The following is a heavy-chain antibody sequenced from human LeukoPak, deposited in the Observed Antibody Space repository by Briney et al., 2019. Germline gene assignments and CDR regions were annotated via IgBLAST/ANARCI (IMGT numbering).Heavy chain of an antibody. CDR3: AKASGVISYYYGMDV. J-gene: IGHJ6*02. CDR1: GLTFSSYS. V-gene: IGHV3-21*01. CDR2: ISSGSSYI. Sequence: GGSLRLSCAASGLTFSSYSMNWVRQAPGQGLEWVSSISSGSSYIYYADSVKGRFTISRDNAKNSLYLQMNSLRAEDTAVYYCAKASGVISYYYGMDVWGQGTTVTVSS.